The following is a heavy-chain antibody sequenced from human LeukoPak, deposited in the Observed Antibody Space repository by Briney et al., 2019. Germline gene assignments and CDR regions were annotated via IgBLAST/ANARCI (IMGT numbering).Heavy chain of an antibody. CDR2: IKRKTDDGTT. D-gene: IGHD3-22*01. V-gene: IGHV3-15*01. CDR3: TAVGFGAYYDRSGYYYYDN. CDR1: GFTFTDAW. J-gene: IGHJ4*02. Sequence: GGSLRLSCAASGFTFTDAWMSWVRHAPGKALEWVGRIKRKTDDGTTDYAAPVKGRFNISRDDSKNTAYLQMNSLKTEATAVYYCTAVGFGAYYDRSGYYYYDNWGQGTLVTVSS.